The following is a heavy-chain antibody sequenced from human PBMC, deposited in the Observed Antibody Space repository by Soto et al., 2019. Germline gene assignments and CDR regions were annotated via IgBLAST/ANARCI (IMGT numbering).Heavy chain of an antibody. Sequence: EVQLVESGGGLVQPGGSLRLSCAASGFTFSSYWMSWVRQAPGKGLEWVANIKQDGSEKYYVDSVKGRFTISRDNAKNSLYLQMNSLRAEDTAVYYCARDDSSGYYYGGYYYYGMDVWGQGTTVTFSS. CDR3: ARDDSSGYYYGGYYYYGMDV. D-gene: IGHD3-22*01. CDR2: IKQDGSEK. V-gene: IGHV3-7*05. CDR1: GFTFSSYW. J-gene: IGHJ6*02.